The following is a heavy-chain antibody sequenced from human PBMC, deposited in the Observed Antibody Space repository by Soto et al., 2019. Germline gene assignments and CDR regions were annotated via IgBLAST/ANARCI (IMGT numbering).Heavy chain of an antibody. J-gene: IGHJ3*01. Sequence: QVQLVQSGAEVKKPGASVKLSCKTSGYTFSSYNIHWVRQAPGQGLEWVTIINPSDGSTSTTQKFQGRVTVTRDMSTSTVYMDLSSLRSEDTAVYYCALNAFDFWGQGTLVTVSS. V-gene: IGHV1-46*01. CDR1: GYTFSSYN. CDR2: INPSDGST. CDR3: ALNAFDF.